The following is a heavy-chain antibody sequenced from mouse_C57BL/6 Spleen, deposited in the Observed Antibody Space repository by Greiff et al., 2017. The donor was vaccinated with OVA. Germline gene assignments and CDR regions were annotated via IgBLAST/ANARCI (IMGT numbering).Heavy chain of an antibody. Sequence: EVQLQQSGPELVKPGASVKMSCKASGYTFTDYNMHWVKQSHGKSLEWIGYINPNNGGTSYNQKFKGKATLTVNKSSSTAYMELRSPTSEDSAVYYCAREGKNWGGFAYWGQGTLVTVSA. CDR3: AREGKNWGGFAY. CDR2: INPNNGGT. CDR1: GYTFTDYN. V-gene: IGHV1-22*01. J-gene: IGHJ3*01.